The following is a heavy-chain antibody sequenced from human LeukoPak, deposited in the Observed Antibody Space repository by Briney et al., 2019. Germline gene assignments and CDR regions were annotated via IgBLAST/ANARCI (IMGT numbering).Heavy chain of an antibody. Sequence: GRSLRLSCSASGSTFSSYAMHWVRQAPGKGLEWVAVISYNGRNQNYADSVQGRFTISRDDAKNTLYLQMNSLRAEDTAVYYCARDWFHAIDYWGQGTLVTVSS. CDR3: ARDWFHAIDY. V-gene: IGHV3-30*04. J-gene: IGHJ4*02. D-gene: IGHD2/OR15-2a*01. CDR1: GSTFSSYA. CDR2: ISYNGRNQ.